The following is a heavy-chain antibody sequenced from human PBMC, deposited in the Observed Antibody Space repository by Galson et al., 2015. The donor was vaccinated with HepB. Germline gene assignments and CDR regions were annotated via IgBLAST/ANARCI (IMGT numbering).Heavy chain of an antibody. Sequence: SVKVSCKASGGTFSSYAISWVRQAPGQGLEWMGGIIPILGIANYAQKFQGRVTITADKSTGTAYMELSSLRSEDTAVYYCARGSSWHYYYYYYMDVWGKGTTVTVSS. J-gene: IGHJ6*03. CDR2: IIPILGIA. CDR3: ARGSSWHYYYYYYMDV. D-gene: IGHD6-13*01. V-gene: IGHV1-69*10. CDR1: GGTFSSYA.